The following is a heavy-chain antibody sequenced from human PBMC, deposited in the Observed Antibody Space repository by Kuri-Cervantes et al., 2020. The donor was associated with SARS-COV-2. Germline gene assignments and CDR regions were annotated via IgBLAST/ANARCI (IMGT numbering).Heavy chain of an antibody. Sequence: SVKVSCKASGYTFTYRYLHWVRQAPGQALEWMGGIIPIFGTANYAQKFQGRVTITTDESTSTAYMELSSLRSEDTAVYYCAREAPGGPMGGFHDAFDIWGQGTMVTVSS. CDR2: IIPIFGTA. CDR3: AREAPGGPMGGFHDAFDI. CDR1: GYTFTYRY. V-gene: IGHV1-69*05. J-gene: IGHJ3*02. D-gene: IGHD3-10*01.